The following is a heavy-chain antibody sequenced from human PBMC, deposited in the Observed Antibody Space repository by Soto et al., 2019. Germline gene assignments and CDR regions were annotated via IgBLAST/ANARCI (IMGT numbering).Heavy chain of an antibody. V-gene: IGHV4-59*11. D-gene: IGHD7-27*01. J-gene: IGHJ4*02. CDR1: GGSISNHY. Sequence: QVQLQESGPGLVKPSETLSLTCSVSGGSISNHYWSWIRQPPGKGLEWIGYIYYNGNTNYNPSLKRRVTVSVDTSRNQINMKLTTVTAADTAVYYCTRANWYSEYWGQGTLVTVSS. CDR2: IYYNGNT. CDR3: TRANWYSEY.